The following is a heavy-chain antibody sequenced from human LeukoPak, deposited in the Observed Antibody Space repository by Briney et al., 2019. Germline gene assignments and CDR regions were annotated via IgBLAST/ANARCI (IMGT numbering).Heavy chain of an antibody. V-gene: IGHV4-31*03. D-gene: IGHD7-27*01. Sequence: SETLSLTCNVSGGSISNDGYYWSWIRQHPGKGLEWLGYIYYSGSTYYNPSLKSRVTLSVDTSKSQFSLRLSSVTAADTAVYYCARDLTGDQFFDPWGQGTLATVSS. CDR1: GGSISNDGYY. CDR2: IYYSGST. J-gene: IGHJ5*02. CDR3: ARDLTGDQFFDP.